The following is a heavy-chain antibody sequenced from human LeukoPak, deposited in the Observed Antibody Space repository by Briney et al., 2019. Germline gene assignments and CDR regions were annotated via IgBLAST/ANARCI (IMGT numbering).Heavy chain of an antibody. D-gene: IGHD3-10*01. CDR3: ARVLLWFGEYDY. Sequence: GGSLRLSCAASGFTFSDHYMDWVRQAPGKGLEWVGRTRNKANSYTTEYAASVKGRFTISRDDSKNSLYLQMNSLKTEDTAVYYCARVLLWFGEYDYWGQGTLVTVSS. CDR1: GFTFSDHY. CDR2: TRNKANSYTT. J-gene: IGHJ4*02. V-gene: IGHV3-72*01.